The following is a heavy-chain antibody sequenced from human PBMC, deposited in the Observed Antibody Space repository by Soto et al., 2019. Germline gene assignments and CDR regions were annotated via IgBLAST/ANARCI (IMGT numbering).Heavy chain of an antibody. CDR2: ISNNGDFI. CDR3: VRGGGCSGGSCYLDY. V-gene: IGHV3-64D*08. J-gene: IGHJ4*02. Sequence: GGSLRLSCSVSGFTFSAYAMHWVRQAPGKGLEYVSAISNNGDFIYHSDSLKGRFTISRDNSKNTLFLQMSSLRPEDTGVYYCVRGGGCSGGSCYLDYWGQGTLVTVSS. CDR1: GFTFSAYA. D-gene: IGHD2-15*01.